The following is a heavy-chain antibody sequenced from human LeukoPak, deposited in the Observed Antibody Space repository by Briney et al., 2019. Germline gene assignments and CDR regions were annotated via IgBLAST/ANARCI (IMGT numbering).Heavy chain of an antibody. CDR2: ISYDGSNK. Sequence: GSLRLSCAASGFTFSSYGMHWVRQAPGKGLEWVAVISYDGSNKYYADSVKGRFTISRDNSKNTLYLQMNSLRAEDTAVYYCAKSRLGYYDYWGQGTLVTVSS. D-gene: IGHD3-22*01. V-gene: IGHV3-30*18. CDR3: AKSRLGYYDY. J-gene: IGHJ4*02. CDR1: GFTFSSYG.